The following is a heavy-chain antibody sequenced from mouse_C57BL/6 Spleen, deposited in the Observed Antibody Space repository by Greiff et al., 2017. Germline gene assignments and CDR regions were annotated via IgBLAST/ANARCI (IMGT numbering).Heavy chain of an antibody. CDR2: IYPRSGNT. CDR1: GYTFTSYG. J-gene: IGHJ2*01. Sequence: VQLQQSGAELARPGASVKLSCKASGYTFTSYGISWVKQRTGQGLEWIGEIYPRSGNTYYNEKFKGKATLTADKSSSTAYMELRSLTSEDSAVYFCARSGGGFDGWGQGTTLTVSS. V-gene: IGHV1-81*01. D-gene: IGHD1-1*02. CDR3: ARSGGGFDG.